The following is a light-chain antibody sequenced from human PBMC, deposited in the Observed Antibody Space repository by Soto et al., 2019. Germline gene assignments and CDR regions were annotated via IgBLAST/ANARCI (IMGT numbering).Light chain of an antibody. V-gene: IGKV3-20*01. CDR1: QSISSSY. Sequence: EIVLTQSPGTPSLSPGERTTLSCRASQSISSSYLAWNQQKPGQAPRLLVYGASSRATGIPDRFSGSGFGTVFTLIISRLEPEDFALYYCQQYSSTFWTLGQGTKVDIK. CDR2: GAS. CDR3: QQYSSTFWT. J-gene: IGKJ1*01.